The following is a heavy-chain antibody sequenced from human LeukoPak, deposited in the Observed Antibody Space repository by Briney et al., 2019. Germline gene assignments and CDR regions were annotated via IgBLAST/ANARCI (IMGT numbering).Heavy chain of an antibody. CDR3: ARGSYGDLK. Sequence: GGSLRLSCEGSAFIFSGHWMNWVRQTPGKGLEWVASIKEDGSERQYVDSVKGRFTISRDDPKNTLYLQMNSLRVEDTAMYYCARGSYGDLKWGQGTLVTVSS. CDR2: IKEDGSER. CDR1: AFIFSGHW. V-gene: IGHV3-7*01. D-gene: IGHD4-17*01. J-gene: IGHJ4*02.